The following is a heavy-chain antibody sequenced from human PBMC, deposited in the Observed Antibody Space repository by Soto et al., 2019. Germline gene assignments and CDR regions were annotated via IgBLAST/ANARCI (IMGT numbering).Heavy chain of an antibody. D-gene: IGHD3-16*01. CDR3: ARVPSPFDYYYAMDV. Sequence: QVQLRESGPGLVMPSQTLSLTCTVSGDSISSGNKYWSWIRQPPGKVLEWIGYIFSSGTTYYNPSIKSRLTMSLDASQNQCSLKLNSLTDADTAVYFCARVPSPFDYYYAMDVWGQGTTVTVSS. CDR2: IFSSGTT. J-gene: IGHJ6*02. CDR1: GDSISSGNKY. V-gene: IGHV4-30-4*01.